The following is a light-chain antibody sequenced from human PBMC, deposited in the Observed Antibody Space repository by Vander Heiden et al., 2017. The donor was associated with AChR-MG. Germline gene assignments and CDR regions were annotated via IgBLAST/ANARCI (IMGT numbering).Light chain of an antibody. CDR3: QQYGTSLMYT. CDR1: QSVTSNY. CDR2: DAS. V-gene: IGKV3-20*01. J-gene: IGKJ2*01. Sequence: ESVLTQSPGTLSLSPGERATLSCRASQSVTSNYIAWYQQKPGQAPRLLIYDASSRATGIPDRFSGSGSGTEFTLTISRLEPEDFEVYYCQQYGTSLMYTFGQGTKLEIK.